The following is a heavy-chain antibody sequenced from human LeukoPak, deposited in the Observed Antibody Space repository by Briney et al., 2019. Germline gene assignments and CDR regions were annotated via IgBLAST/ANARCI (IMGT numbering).Heavy chain of an antibody. Sequence: GGSLRLSCAASAFTFSSYGMHWVRQAPGKGLEWVAVIWYDGSNKYYADSVKGRFTISRDNSKNTLYLQMNSLRAEDTAVYYCARVRFLGYFDYWGQGTLVTVSS. D-gene: IGHD3-3*01. V-gene: IGHV3-33*08. J-gene: IGHJ4*02. CDR1: AFTFSSYG. CDR3: ARVRFLGYFDY. CDR2: IWYDGSNK.